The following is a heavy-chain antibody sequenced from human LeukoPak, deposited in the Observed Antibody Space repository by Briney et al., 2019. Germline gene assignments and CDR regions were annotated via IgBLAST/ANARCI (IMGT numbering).Heavy chain of an antibody. Sequence: SVKVSCKASGFTFTSSAMQWVRQARGQRLEWIGWIVVGSGNTNYAQKFQGRVTMTRDTSASTVYMELSSLRSEDTAVYYCARGIGGRVLEWLPPYYYYGMDVWGQGTTVTVS. CDR2: IVVGSGNT. J-gene: IGHJ6*02. V-gene: IGHV1-58*02. CDR3: ARGIGGRVLEWLPPYYYYGMDV. CDR1: GFTFTSSA. D-gene: IGHD3-3*01.